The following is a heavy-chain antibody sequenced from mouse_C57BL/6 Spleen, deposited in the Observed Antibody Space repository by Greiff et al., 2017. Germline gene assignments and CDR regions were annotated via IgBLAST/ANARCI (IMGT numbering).Heavy chain of an antibody. CDR1: GYTFTEYT. D-gene: IGHD3-2*02. Sequence: QVQLQQSGAELVKPGASVKLSCKASGYTFTEYTIHWVKQRSGQGLEWIGWFYPGSGSIKYNEKFKDKATLTADKSSSTVYMELSRLASEDSAVYFCAMHERVDSSGSAWFAYWGQGTLVTVSA. CDR2: FYPGSGSI. V-gene: IGHV1-62-2*01. CDR3: AMHERVDSSGSAWFAY. J-gene: IGHJ3*01.